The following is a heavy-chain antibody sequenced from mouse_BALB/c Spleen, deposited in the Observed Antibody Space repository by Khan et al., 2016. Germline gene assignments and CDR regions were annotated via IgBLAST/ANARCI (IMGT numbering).Heavy chain of an antibody. CDR2: ISYSGST. Sequence: VQLQQSGPGLVKPSQSPSLTCTVTGYSITSDYAWNWIRQSPGNKLEWMGYISYSGSTRYSPSLQSRITFTRDTSKKQFFLQLNSVTTEDTATYYCARTPMAYYSLDYWGQGTSVTVSS. D-gene: IGHD1-1*02. CDR3: ARTPMAYYSLDY. V-gene: IGHV3-2*02. CDR1: GYSITSDYA. J-gene: IGHJ4*01.